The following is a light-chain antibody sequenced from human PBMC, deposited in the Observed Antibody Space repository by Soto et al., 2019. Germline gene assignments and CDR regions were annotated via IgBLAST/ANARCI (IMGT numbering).Light chain of an antibody. Sequence: EFVLTQSPGTLSLSPGERATLSCRASQSVSNNYLAWYQQKPGQAPRLLIYGASSRATGIPDRFSGSGSGTDFILTISRLEPEDFAVYYCQQYGSSPQTFGQGTKVEVK. J-gene: IGKJ1*01. CDR3: QQYGSSPQT. V-gene: IGKV3-20*01. CDR1: QSVSNNY. CDR2: GAS.